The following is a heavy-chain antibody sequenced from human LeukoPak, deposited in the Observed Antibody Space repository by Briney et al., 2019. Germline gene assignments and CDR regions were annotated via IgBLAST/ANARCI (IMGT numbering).Heavy chain of an antibody. J-gene: IGHJ4*02. CDR2: INHSRST. Sequence: PSETLSLTCAVYGGSFSGYYWSWIRQPPGRWLEWIGEINHSRSTNYNPSLKSRVTISVDTSKNQFSLKLSSVTAADTAVYYCAQYDSTPLYDYWGQGTLVTVSS. V-gene: IGHV4-34*01. CDR1: GGSFSGYY. D-gene: IGHD3-22*01. CDR3: AQYDSTPLYDY.